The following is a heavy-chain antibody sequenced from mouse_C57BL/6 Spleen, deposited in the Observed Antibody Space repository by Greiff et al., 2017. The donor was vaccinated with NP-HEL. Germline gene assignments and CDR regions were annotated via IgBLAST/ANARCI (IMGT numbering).Heavy chain of an antibody. V-gene: IGHV5-15*01. CDR1: GFTFSDYG. CDR2: ISNLAYSI. CDR3: ARHEDYHAMDY. J-gene: IGHJ4*01. Sequence: DVKLVESGGGLVQPGGSLKLSCAASGFTFSDYGMAWVRQAPRKGPEWVAFISNLAYSIYYADTVTGRFTISRENAKNTLYLEMSSLRSEDTAMYYCARHEDYHAMDYWGQGTSVTVSS.